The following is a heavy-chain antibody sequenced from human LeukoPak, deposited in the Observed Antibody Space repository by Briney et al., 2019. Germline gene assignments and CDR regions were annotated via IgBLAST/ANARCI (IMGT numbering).Heavy chain of an antibody. CDR1: GFTFSSYW. CDR2: ISYDGSNK. CDR3: ARAQYNWNDAFDY. D-gene: IGHD1-20*01. J-gene: IGHJ4*02. V-gene: IGHV3-30-3*01. Sequence: GGSLRLSCAASGFTFSSYWMSWVRQAPGKGLEWVAVISYDGSNKYYADSVKGRFTISRDNSKNTLYLQMNSLRAEDTAVYYCARAQYNWNDAFDYWGQGTLVTVSS.